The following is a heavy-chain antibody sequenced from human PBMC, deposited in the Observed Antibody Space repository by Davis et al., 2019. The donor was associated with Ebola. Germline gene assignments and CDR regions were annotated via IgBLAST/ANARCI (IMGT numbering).Heavy chain of an antibody. CDR2: ISSSSSYI. D-gene: IGHD2-21*01. CDR1: GFTFSSYS. CDR3: ARDQLFVASQLDY. Sequence: GESLKISCAASGFTFSSYSMNWVRQAPGKGLEWVSSISSSSSYIYYADSVKGRFTISRDNSKNTLYLQMNSLRAEDTAIYYCARDQLFVASQLDYWGRGTLVTVSS. J-gene: IGHJ4*02. V-gene: IGHV3-21*01.